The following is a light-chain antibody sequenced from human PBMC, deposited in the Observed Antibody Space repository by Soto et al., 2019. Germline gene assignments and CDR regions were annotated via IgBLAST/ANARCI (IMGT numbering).Light chain of an antibody. Sequence: QMTQSPSSLSASVGDRVTITCRASQGISNYLAWYQQKPGKVPKLLMYAASTLQSGVPSRFSGSGSGTDFALTVTSLQPEDVATYYCQRYDSNPFTFGQGTRLEIK. V-gene: IGKV1-27*01. CDR2: AAS. J-gene: IGKJ5*01. CDR1: QGISNY. CDR3: QRYDSNPFT.